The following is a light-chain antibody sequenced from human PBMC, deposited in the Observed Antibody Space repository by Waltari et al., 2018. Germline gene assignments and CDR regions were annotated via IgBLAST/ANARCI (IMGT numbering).Light chain of an antibody. CDR3: QTWDTGTHVV. J-gene: IGLJ2*01. Sequence: QVVLTQSPSASASLGASVKLTCTLSSGHSSYAIAWHQQQPEKGPRYLMKVSSAGSHQKGEGIPDRFSGASSGTERYLTISSVQSEDEADYYCQTWDTGTHVVFGGGTKLTVL. CDR1: SGHSSYA. V-gene: IGLV4-69*01. CDR2: VSSAGSH.